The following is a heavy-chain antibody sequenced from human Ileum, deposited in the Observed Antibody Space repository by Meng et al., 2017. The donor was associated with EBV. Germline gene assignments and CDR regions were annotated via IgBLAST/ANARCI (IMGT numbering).Heavy chain of an antibody. V-gene: IGHV1-18*01. Sequence: QVKLVQSGPEVKTHGAPVKVSGQVSGYIFNNYGVSWVRQAPGQGPEWMGWISAYNGNTNYAQNFQGRFTMTTDTSTSTAYMELRSLRSDDTAVYYCARDLPGGTKGTWLDLWGQGTLFNVSS. CDR1: GYIFNNYG. D-gene: IGHD1-14*01. CDR2: ISAYNGNT. J-gene: IGHJ5*02. CDR3: ARDLPGGTKGTWLDL.